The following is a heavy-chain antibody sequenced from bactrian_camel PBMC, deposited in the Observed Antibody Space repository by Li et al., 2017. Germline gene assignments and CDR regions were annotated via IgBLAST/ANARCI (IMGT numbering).Heavy chain of an antibody. CDR3: ATDHDLRLRTVLSAKGTYNY. Sequence: HVQLVESGGAFVQPGESLRLFCAYSEFTFSHYYMRWVRQVPGQGLEWVCAISPDGNSAYYRDSVNGRFTISRDNAKNTVYLQMNSLKSEDKALYYCATDHDLRLRTVLSAKGTYNYWGQGTQVTVS. V-gene: IGHV3-2*01. CDR1: EFTFSHYY. D-gene: IGHD3*01. J-gene: IGHJ4*01. CDR2: ISPDGNSA.